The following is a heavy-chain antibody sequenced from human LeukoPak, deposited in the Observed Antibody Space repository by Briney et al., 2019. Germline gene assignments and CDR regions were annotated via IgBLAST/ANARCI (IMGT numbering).Heavy chain of an antibody. CDR2: IWYDGSNK. Sequence: GGSLRLSCAASGFTFSSYGMHWVRQAPGKGLEWVAVIWYDGSNKYYDDSVKGRFTISRDNSKNTLYLQMNSLRAEDTAVYYCARALEYYYDSSGYLGYWGQGTLVTVSS. J-gene: IGHJ4*02. CDR3: ARALEYYYDSSGYLGY. V-gene: IGHV3-33*01. D-gene: IGHD3-22*01. CDR1: GFTFSSYG.